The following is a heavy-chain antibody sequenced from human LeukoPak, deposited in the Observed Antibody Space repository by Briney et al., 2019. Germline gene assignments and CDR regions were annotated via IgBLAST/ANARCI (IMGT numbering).Heavy chain of an antibody. Sequence: ASVKVSCKASGYTFTSYYMHWLRQAPGQGLEWMGIINPSGGSTTYAKKFEGRVNMTRDTSTSTVYMELSSLRSEDTSVYYCAREAVSDAFDIWGQGTMVTVSS. CDR3: AREAVSDAFDI. CDR1: GYTFTSYY. CDR2: INPSGGST. V-gene: IGHV1-46*01. D-gene: IGHD3-16*02. J-gene: IGHJ3*02.